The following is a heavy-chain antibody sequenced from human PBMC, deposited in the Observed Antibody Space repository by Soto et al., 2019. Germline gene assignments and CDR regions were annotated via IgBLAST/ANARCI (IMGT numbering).Heavy chain of an antibody. D-gene: IGHD6-6*01. Sequence: EVQLAESGGGLAQPGGSLRLSCAASGFTLSGYAMDWVRQAPGKGLEYVSGISSNGVGTHYANSVQGRFTISRDNSKNTVYLQMGSLRPEDMAVYYCARRARPDFYYMDVWGKGTTVTVS. CDR3: ARRARPDFYYMDV. CDR1: GFTLSGYA. V-gene: IGHV3-64*01. J-gene: IGHJ6*03. CDR2: ISSNGVGT.